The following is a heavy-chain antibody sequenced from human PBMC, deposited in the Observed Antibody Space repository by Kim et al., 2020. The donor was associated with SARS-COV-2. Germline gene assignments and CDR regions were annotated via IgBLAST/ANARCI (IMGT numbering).Heavy chain of an antibody. Sequence: GGSLRLSCAASGFTFSSYAMSWVRQAPGKGLEWVSAISGSGGSTYYADSVKGRFTISRDNSKNTLYLQMNSLRAEDTAVYYCAKEGGPTTVNLFYYYYGMDVWGQGTTVTVSS. V-gene: IGHV3-23*01. D-gene: IGHD4-17*01. CDR1: GFTFSSYA. CDR3: AKEGGPTTVNLFYYYYGMDV. CDR2: ISGSGGST. J-gene: IGHJ6*02.